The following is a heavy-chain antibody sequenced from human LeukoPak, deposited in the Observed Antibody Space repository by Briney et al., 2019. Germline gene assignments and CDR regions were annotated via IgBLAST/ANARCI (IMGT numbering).Heavy chain of an antibody. D-gene: IGHD3-10*01. J-gene: IGHJ5*02. Sequence: GGSLRLSCAASGFTFSGYSMSWVRQAPGKGLEWVSSISTTSSYIYYADSMKGRFTISRDNAKNSLWLQMDSLRAEDTAVYYCARGSLLWFGELPFDPWGQGTLVTVSS. V-gene: IGHV3-21*01. CDR1: GFTFSGYS. CDR3: ARGSLLWFGELPFDP. CDR2: ISTTSSYI.